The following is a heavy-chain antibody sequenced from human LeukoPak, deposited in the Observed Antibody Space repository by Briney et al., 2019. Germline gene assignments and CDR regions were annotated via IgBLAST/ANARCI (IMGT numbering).Heavy chain of an antibody. CDR3: ATDVCLGFCSGGSCSAHFDS. CDR2: ISWNSGSR. V-gene: IGHV3-9*03. J-gene: IGHJ4*02. Sequence: LPGGSLRLSCAASGFTFDDYAMHWVRQAPGKGLEWVSGISWNSGSRVYVDSVKGRFTISRDNAKDSLYLQMDSLRPEDMALYYCATDVCLGFCSGGSCSAHFDSWGQGTLVTVSS. CDR1: GFTFDDYA. D-gene: IGHD2-15*01.